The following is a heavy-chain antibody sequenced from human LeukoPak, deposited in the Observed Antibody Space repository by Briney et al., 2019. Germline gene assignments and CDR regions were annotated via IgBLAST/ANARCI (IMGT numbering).Heavy chain of an antibody. CDR3: ARRNQLLSGAFDI. CDR1: GGSISSGGYS. CDR2: IYHSGST. Sequence: SETLSLTCAVSGGSISSGGYSWSWIRQPPGKGLEWIGYIYHSGSTYYNPSLKSRVTISVDRSKNQFSLKLSSVTAADTAVYYCARRNQLLSGAFDIWGQGTMVTVSS. V-gene: IGHV4-30-2*02. D-gene: IGHD2-2*01. J-gene: IGHJ3*02.